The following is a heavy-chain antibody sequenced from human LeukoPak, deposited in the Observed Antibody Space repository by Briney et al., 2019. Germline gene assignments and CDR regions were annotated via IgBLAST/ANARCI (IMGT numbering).Heavy chain of an antibody. V-gene: IGHV4-34*01. D-gene: IGHD6-13*01. CDR2: INHSGST. J-gene: IGHJ4*02. Sequence: SETLSLTCAVYGGSFSGYYWSWIRQPPGKGLEWIGEINHSGSTNYNPSLKSRVTISVDTSKNQFSLKLSSVTAADTAVYYCAREPGTAAAEGYFDYWGQGTLVTVSS. CDR1: GGSFSGYY. CDR3: AREPGTAAAEGYFDY.